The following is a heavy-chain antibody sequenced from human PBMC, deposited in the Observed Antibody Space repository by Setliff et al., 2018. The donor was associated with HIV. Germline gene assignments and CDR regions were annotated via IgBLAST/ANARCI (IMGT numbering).Heavy chain of an antibody. CDR3: ARDRGGSDYFDY. V-gene: IGHV3-7*01. Sequence: VGSLRLSCTASGFTFSYFWMSWVRQTPGKGLEWVATIKHDGSETYYVDSVRGRFTISRDNAKNSLFLRINSLTAEDTGVFYCARDRGGSDYFDYWGHGTLVTVSS. D-gene: IGHD3-10*01. CDR1: GFTFSYFW. J-gene: IGHJ4*01. CDR2: IKHDGSET.